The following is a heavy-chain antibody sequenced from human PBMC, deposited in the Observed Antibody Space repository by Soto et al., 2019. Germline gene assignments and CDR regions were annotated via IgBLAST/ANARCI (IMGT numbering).Heavy chain of an antibody. J-gene: IGHJ4*02. CDR2: ISYDGSNK. CDR1: GFTFSSYG. V-gene: IGHV3-30*18. D-gene: IGHD5-18*01. Sequence: QVQLVESGGGVVQPGRSLRLSCAASGFTFSSYGMHWVRQAPGKGLEWVAVISYDGSNKYYADSVKGRFTISRDNSKNTLYLQMNSLRAEDTAVYYCAKSPDQPIQLWLGNYFDYWGQGTLVTVSS. CDR3: AKSPDQPIQLWLGNYFDY.